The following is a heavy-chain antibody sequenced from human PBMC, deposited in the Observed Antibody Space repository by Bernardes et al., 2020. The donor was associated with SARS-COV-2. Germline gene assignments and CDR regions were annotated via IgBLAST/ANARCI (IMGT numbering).Heavy chain of an antibody. Sequence: GGPLKPSFAALGFTFRSYCMSWVRRAPGKGLEWVDNIKEDGSEKYYVDSVKGRFTISRDNAKNSLYLQMNSLRAEDTAVYYCARERNSYDFWSGYYYYYGMDVWGQGTTVTVSS. J-gene: IGHJ6*02. V-gene: IGHV3-7*03. CDR1: GFTFRSYC. CDR3: ARERNSYDFWSGYYYYYGMDV. CDR2: IKEDGSEK. D-gene: IGHD3-3*01.